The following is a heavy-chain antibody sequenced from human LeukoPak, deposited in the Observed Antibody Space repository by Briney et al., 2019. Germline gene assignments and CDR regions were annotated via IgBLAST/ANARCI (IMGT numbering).Heavy chain of an antibody. Sequence: ASVKVSCKASGYTFTSYDINWVRQAPGQGLEWMGWMNPNSGNTGYAQKFQGRVTITRNTSISTAYMELSSLRSEDTAVYYCARGKSTSLYSSSSYNWFDPWGQGTLVTVSS. J-gene: IGHJ5*02. CDR2: MNPNSGNT. V-gene: IGHV1-8*03. CDR1: GYTFTSYD. D-gene: IGHD6-6*01. CDR3: ARGKSTSLYSSSSYNWFDP.